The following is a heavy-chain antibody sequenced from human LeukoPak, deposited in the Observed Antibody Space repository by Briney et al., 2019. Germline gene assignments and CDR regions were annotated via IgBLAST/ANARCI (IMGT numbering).Heavy chain of an antibody. CDR2: INHSGST. CDR1: GGSVSDYY. J-gene: IGHJ4*02. D-gene: IGHD6-13*01. V-gene: IGHV4-34*01. Sequence: SETLSLTCPVYGGSVSDYYWSWIRQPPGRGLEWIGEINHSGSTNYNPSLKSRVTISVDTSKNQYSLNLTSVTAAETAVYYCGRGLWAAAGTAPDWGQGTLVTVSS. CDR3: GRGLWAAAGTAPD.